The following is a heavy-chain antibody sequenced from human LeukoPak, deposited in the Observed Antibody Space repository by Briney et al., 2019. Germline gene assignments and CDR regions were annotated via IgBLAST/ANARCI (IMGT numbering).Heavy chain of an antibody. CDR3: ARGPIVATITNLDY. V-gene: IGHV1-2*02. D-gene: IGHD5-12*01. CDR2: INPNSGGT. CDR1: GYTFTSYY. Sequence: ASVKVSCKASGYTFTSYYMHWVRQAPGQGLEWMGWINPNSGGTNYAQKFQGRVTMTRDTSISTAYMELSRLRSDDTAVYYCARGPIVATITNLDYWGQGTLVTVSS. J-gene: IGHJ4*02.